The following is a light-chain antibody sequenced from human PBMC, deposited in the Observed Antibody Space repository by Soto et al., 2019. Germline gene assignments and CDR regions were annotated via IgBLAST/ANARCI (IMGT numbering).Light chain of an antibody. CDR1: SSDVGAYNY. CDR3: SSHTGSNTYV. V-gene: IGLV2-8*01. Sequence: QSALTQPPSASGSPGQSVTISCTGTSSDVGAYNYVSWYQQHPGKAPKLIIYEVNKRSSGVPDRFSGSKSGNTASLTVSGLQAEDEADYYCSSHTGSNTYVFGAGTKVTVL. CDR2: EVN. J-gene: IGLJ1*01.